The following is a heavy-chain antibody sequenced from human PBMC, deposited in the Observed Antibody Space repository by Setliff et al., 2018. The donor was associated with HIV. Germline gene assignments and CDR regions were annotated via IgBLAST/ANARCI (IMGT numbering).Heavy chain of an antibody. J-gene: IGHJ2*01. D-gene: IGHD2-2*01. CDR3: ARDKTYCNYSRCSRAGWYFDL. CDR1: GYSINSSHF. CDR2: IYHSGNT. V-gene: IGHV4-38-2*02. Sequence: PSETLSLTCTVSGYSINSSHFWGWIRQPPGKGLEWVGSIYHSGNTHYNPSLKSRFTISVDTSKNQFSLKLSSVTAADTAVYYCARDKTYCNYSRCSRAGWYFDLWGRGTLVTVSS.